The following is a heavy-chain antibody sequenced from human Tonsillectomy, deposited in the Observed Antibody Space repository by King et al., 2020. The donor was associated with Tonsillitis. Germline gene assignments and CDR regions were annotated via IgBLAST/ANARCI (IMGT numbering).Heavy chain of an antibody. CDR3: ARRDGALDYYYYGLDV. D-gene: IGHD4-17*01. J-gene: IGHJ6*02. V-gene: IGHV3-30-3*01. CDR2: ISYDGSNK. CDR1: GVIVSTYA. Sequence: GGGGGEPGRSLRLSCAASGVIVSTYAMHWVRQAPGKGLEWVADISYDGSNKYYADSVKGRFTISRDNSKNTLYLQMNSLRAEDTALYYCARRDGALDYYYYGLDVWDQGTTVTVSS.